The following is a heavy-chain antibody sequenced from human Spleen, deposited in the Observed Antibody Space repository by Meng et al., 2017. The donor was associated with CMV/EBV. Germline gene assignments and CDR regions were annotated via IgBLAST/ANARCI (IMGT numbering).Heavy chain of an antibody. D-gene: IGHD6-19*01. CDR1: GYTFTDYY. CDR3: AREFLPVYSGWLRDWFDP. J-gene: IGHJ5*02. V-gene: IGHV1-2*02. Sequence: ASVKVSCKASGYTFTDYYMHWVRQAPGQGLEWMGWINPNNGGTNYAQNFQGRVTMTRDTSSSTAYMELSRLRSDDTAVYYCAREFLPVYSGWLRDWFDPWGQGTLVTVSS. CDR2: INPNNGGT.